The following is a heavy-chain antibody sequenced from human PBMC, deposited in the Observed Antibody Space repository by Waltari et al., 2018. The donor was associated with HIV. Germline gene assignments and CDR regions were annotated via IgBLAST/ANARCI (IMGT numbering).Heavy chain of an antibody. D-gene: IGHD3-22*01. CDR3: VRDYDSSGYYSANWFDP. CDR2: INNDGTKT. CDR1: GSTFRSYW. J-gene: IGHJ5*02. Sequence: EAQLVESGGGLVQPGGSLRLSCAASGSTFRSYWMHWVRQAPGRGLEWVSRINNDGTKTNYADSVKGRFTISRDNAKNTLYLQMNSLRAEDTAVYFCVRDYDSSGYYSANWFDPWGQGTVVTVSS. V-gene: IGHV3-74*01.